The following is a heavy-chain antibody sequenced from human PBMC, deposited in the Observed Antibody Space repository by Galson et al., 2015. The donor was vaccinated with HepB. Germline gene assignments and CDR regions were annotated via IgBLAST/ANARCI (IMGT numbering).Heavy chain of an antibody. CDR2: INSGSSAI. CDR3: ARDWYDYVWGSYRTFGY. D-gene: IGHD3-16*02. CDR1: GFTFSSHS. Sequence: SLRLSCAASGFTFSSHSMNWVRQAPGKGLEWVSYINSGSSAIYYADSVRGRFTISRDNARNSLYLQMNSLRDEDTAVYYCARDWYDYVWGSYRTFGYWGQGTLVTVSS. J-gene: IGHJ4*02. V-gene: IGHV3-48*02.